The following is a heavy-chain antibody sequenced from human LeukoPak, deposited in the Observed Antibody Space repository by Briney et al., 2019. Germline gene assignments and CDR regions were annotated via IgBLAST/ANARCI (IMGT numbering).Heavy chain of an antibody. V-gene: IGHV3-23*01. CDR2: ISASGITT. Sequence: GGSLRLSCAASGFIFSNYGMNWLRQAPGKGLEWVSAISASGITTNSADSVRGRFSTSRDNSKSTLYLHIYSLRAEDTAVYYCAKGHGDWPGNYFDDWGQGTLVSVSS. CDR1: GFIFSNYG. D-gene: IGHD4-17*01. J-gene: IGHJ4*02. CDR3: AKGHGDWPGNYFDD.